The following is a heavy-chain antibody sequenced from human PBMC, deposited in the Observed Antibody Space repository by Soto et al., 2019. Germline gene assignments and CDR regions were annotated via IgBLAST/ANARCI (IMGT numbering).Heavy chain of an antibody. CDR2: ISAYNGNT. Sequence: ASVKASCKSSGYTITSYGISWVRQAPEQGLEWMGWISAYNGNTNYAQKLQGRVTMTTDTSTSTAYMELRSLRSDGTAVYYCARVGSGSPGAYYYYYGMDVWGQGTTVTVSS. D-gene: IGHD1-26*01. V-gene: IGHV1-18*01. CDR1: GYTITSYG. J-gene: IGHJ6*02. CDR3: ARVGSGSPGAYYYYYGMDV.